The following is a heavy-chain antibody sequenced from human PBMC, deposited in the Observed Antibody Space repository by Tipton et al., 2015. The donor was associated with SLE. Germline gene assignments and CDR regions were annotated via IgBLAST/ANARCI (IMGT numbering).Heavy chain of an antibody. CDR3: ARDRVPRYSGSYDYYMDV. Sequence: TLSLTCTVSGGSISSHYWSWIRQPPGKGLEWIGYIYYSGSTNYNPSLMSRVTISVDTSKKQFSLKLSSVTAADTAVYYCARDRVPRYSGSYDYYMDVWGKGTSVTVSS. J-gene: IGHJ6*03. D-gene: IGHD1-26*01. CDR2: IYYSGST. V-gene: IGHV4-59*11. CDR1: GGSISSHY.